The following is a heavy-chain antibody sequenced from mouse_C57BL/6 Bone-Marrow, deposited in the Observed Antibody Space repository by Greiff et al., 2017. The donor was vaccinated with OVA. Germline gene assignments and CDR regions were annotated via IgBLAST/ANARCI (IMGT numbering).Heavy chain of an antibody. CDR2: ISSGSSTI. V-gene: IGHV5-17*01. J-gene: IGHJ3*02. Sequence: EVQVVESGGGLVKPGGSLKLSCAASRFTFSDYGMHWVRQAPEKGLEWVAYISSGSSTIYYADTVKGRFTISRDNAKNTLFLQMTSLRSEDTAMYYCARQGEGGQGTLVTVSA. CDR3: ARQGE. CDR1: RFTFSDYG.